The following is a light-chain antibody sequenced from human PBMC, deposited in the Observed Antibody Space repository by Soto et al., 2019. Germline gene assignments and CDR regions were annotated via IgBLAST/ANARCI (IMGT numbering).Light chain of an antibody. J-gene: IGKJ4*01. CDR1: QNINSN. V-gene: IGKV3-15*01. CDR2: RAS. Sequence: EIVMTHSPATLSLSPWEIATLSCRASQNINSNLACYQQKPGQAPRLFMFRASSRATGIPARFSGSGSETEFNLTISSLQSEDFAVYYCQQYNNWPRATFGGGTKVDIK. CDR3: QQYNNWPRAT.